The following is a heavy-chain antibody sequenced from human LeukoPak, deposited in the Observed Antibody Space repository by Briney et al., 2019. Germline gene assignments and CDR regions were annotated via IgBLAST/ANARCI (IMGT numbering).Heavy chain of an antibody. CDR1: GGSISSSSYY. J-gene: IGHJ4*02. D-gene: IGHD1-26*01. V-gene: IGHV4-39*07. CDR2: IYYSGST. Sequence: SETLSLTCTVSGGSISSSSYYWGWIRQPPGKGLEWIGSIYYSGSTYYNPSLKSRVTISVDTSKNQFSLKLSSVTAADTAVYYCARGAVGAPYDYWGQGTLVTVSS. CDR3: ARGAVGAPYDY.